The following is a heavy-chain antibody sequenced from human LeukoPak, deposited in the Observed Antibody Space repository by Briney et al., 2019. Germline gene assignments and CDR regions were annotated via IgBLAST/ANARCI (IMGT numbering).Heavy chain of an antibody. CDR2: IYYSGST. Sequence: SETLSLTCTVSVGSISRYYWSWIRQPPGKGLEGIGYIYYSGSTNYNPSLKSRVTTSVDTSKNQFSLKLSSVTAADTAVYYCARGVVVVAANLYCYYYMDVWGKGTTVTTSS. CDR3: ARGVVVVAANLYCYYYMDV. D-gene: IGHD2-15*01. V-gene: IGHV4-59*01. J-gene: IGHJ6*03. CDR1: VGSISRYY.